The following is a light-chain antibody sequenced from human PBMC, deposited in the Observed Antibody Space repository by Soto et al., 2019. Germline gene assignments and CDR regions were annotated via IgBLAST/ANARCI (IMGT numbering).Light chain of an antibody. V-gene: IGKV1-5*01. CDR3: HQYNSYSGT. J-gene: IGKJ1*01. CDR1: QRISSS. Sequence: DIQMTQSPSTLSASVGDRGTITFLASQRISSSLAWYHQKPGKAPKLLIYDASSLESGVPSRFSGSGSGTEFPLTISSLQPDDFATYYCHQYNSYSGTFGQETMV. CDR2: DAS.